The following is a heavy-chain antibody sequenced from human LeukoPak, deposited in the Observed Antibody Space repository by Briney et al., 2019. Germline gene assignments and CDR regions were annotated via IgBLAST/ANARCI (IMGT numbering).Heavy chain of an antibody. V-gene: IGHV3-23*01. J-gene: IGHJ3*02. Sequence: GGSLRLSCAASGFTFSDYAMSWVRQAPGKGLEWVSTISNSGGYTFFADSVKGRFTISRDNSKNTLYLQMNSLRAEDTAVYYCARGHDAFDIWGQGTMVTVSS. CDR3: ARGHDAFDI. CDR2: ISNSGGYT. CDR1: GFTFSDYA.